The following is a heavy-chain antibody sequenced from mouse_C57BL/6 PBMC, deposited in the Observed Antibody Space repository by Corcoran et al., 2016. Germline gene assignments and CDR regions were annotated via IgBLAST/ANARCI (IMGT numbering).Heavy chain of an antibody. J-gene: IGHJ4*01. Sequence: QVQLQQSGAELARPGASVKLSCKASGYTFTSYGISWVKQRTGQGLEWIGEIYPRSGNTYYNEKFKGKATLTADKSSSTAYMELRSLTSEDSAVYFCASSGDAMDYWGQGTSVTVSS. CDR2: IYPRSGNT. V-gene: IGHV1-81*01. CDR3: ASSGDAMDY. CDR1: GYTFTSYG. D-gene: IGHD3-1*01.